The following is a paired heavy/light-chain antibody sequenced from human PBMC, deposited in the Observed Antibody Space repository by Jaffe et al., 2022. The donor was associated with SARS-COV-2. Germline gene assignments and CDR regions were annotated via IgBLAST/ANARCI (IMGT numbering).Light chain of an antibody. J-gene: IGKJ2*01. CDR2: WAS. Sequence: DIVMTQSPDSLAVSLGERATINCKSSQSVLYSSNKKNYLAWYQQKPGQPPKLLIYWASTRESGVPDRFSGSGSGTDFTLTISSLQAEDVAVYYCQQYYDTPYTFGQGTKLEIK. CDR1: QSVLYSSNKKNY. CDR3: QQYYDTPYT. V-gene: IGKV4-1*01.
Heavy chain of an antibody. CDR2: INPNSGGT. CDR1: GYSFTGYY. D-gene: IGHD1-26*01. J-gene: IGHJ5*02. CDR3: ARVLILGTSGWFGP. Sequence: QVQLVQSGAEVKKPGASVKVSCKTSGYSFTGYYMHWVRQAPGQGLEWMGWINPNSGGTNYAQRFQGRVTMTRDTSISTVYMELNTLTSDDTAVYYCARVLILGTSGWFGPWGQGTLVTVSS. V-gene: IGHV1-2*02.